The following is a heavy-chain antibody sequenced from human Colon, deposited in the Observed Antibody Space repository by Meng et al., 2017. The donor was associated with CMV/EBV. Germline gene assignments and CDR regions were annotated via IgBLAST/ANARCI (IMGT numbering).Heavy chain of an antibody. D-gene: IGHD3-10*01. Sequence: LTCEVSGGSFSGYFWTWVRQAPGNGLEWIGEINHSGSANYTASLRSRVTLSVDASKNQFSLTLHSVTAADTAVYYCVRGGFGELLFPWGQGTLVTVSS. CDR2: INHSGSA. J-gene: IGHJ4*02. CDR1: GGSFSGYF. V-gene: IGHV4-34*01. CDR3: VRGGFGELLFP.